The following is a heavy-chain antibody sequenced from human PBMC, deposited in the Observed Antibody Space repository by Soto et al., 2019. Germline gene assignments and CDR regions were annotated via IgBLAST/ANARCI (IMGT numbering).Heavy chain of an antibody. J-gene: IGHJ4*02. D-gene: IGHD3-22*01. CDR1: GGSISSGGYY. V-gene: IGHV4-31*03. CDR2: IHYSGST. Sequence: QVQLQESGPGLVKPSQTLSLTCTVSGGSISSGGYYWSWIRQHPGKGLEWIGYIHYSGSTYYNPSLKSRVTISVDTSKNQFSLKLSSVTAADTAVYYCARYYYDSSGYQPQFDYWGQGTLVTVSS. CDR3: ARYYYDSSGYQPQFDY.